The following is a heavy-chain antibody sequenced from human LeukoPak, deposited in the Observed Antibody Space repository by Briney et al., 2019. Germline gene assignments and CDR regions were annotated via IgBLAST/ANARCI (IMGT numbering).Heavy chain of an antibody. CDR3: AKGDSGSYYKDPYYFDY. D-gene: IGHD1-26*01. Sequence: GGSLRLSCSVSGFTFSTYVMHWVRQAPGKGLEYVSAISSNGDNTYYADSVKGRFTISRDNSKNTLYLQMNSLRAEDTAVYYCAKGDSGSYYKDPYYFDYWGQGTLVTVSS. CDR2: ISSNGDNT. J-gene: IGHJ4*02. CDR1: GFTFSTYV. V-gene: IGHV3-64*04.